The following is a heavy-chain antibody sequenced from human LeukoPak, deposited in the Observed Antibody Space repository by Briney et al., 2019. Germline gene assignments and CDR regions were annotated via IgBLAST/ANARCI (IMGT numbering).Heavy chain of an antibody. J-gene: IGHJ4*02. Sequence: GGSLRLSCAASGFTFSNYPMHWVRQAPGKGLEWVALISYDGSNKYYGDSVEGRFTISRDNSKNTLYLQMNSLRAEDTAVYYCARGSGVYYPDLVFDYWGQGTLVTVSS. CDR1: GFTFSNYP. CDR2: ISYDGSNK. CDR3: ARGSGVYYPDLVFDY. D-gene: IGHD3-10*01. V-gene: IGHV3-30*04.